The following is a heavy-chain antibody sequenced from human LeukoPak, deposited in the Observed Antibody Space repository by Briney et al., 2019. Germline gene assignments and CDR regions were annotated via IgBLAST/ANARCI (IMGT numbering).Heavy chain of an antibody. CDR1: GYTFTSYD. Sequence: GASVKVSCKASGYTFTSYDINWVRQATGQGLEWMGWMNPNSGNTGYAQKFQGRVTITADESTSTAYMELSSLRSEDTAVYYCARYYDFWSGQTRNWFDPWGQGTLVTVSS. CDR3: ARYYDFWSGQTRNWFDP. D-gene: IGHD3-3*01. V-gene: IGHV1-8*01. J-gene: IGHJ5*02. CDR2: MNPNSGNT.